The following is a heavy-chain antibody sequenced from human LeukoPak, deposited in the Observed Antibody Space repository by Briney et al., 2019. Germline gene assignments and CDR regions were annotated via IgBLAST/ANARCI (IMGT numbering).Heavy chain of an antibody. Sequence: PGGSLRLSCAASGFTFSSYGMHWVRQAPGKGLEWVAVIWYDGSNKYYADSVKGRFTISRDNSKNTLYLQMNSLRAEDTAVYYCAKMRSSGTYNNLFDYWGQGTLVTVSS. D-gene: IGHD3-10*01. CDR1: GFTFSSYG. CDR3: AKMRSSGTYNNLFDY. J-gene: IGHJ4*02. V-gene: IGHV3-33*06. CDR2: IWYDGSNK.